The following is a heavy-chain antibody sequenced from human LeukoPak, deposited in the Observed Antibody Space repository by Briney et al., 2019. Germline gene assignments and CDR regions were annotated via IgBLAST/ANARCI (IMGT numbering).Heavy chain of an antibody. J-gene: IGHJ4*02. Sequence: SETLSLTCTVSGGSISSSSYYWGWIRQPPGKGLEWIGSIYYSGSTYYNPSLKSRVTISVDTSKNQFSLKLSSVTAADTAVYYCARDVEWYCTGGSCYSGDVWGQGTLVTVSS. CDR1: GGSISSSSYY. D-gene: IGHD2-15*01. V-gene: IGHV4-39*07. CDR2: IYYSGST. CDR3: ARDVEWYCTGGSCYSGDV.